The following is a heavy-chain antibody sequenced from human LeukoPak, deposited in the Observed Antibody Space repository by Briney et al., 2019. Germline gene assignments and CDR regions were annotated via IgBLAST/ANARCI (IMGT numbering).Heavy chain of an antibody. D-gene: IGHD2/OR15-2a*01. Sequence: PGGSLRLSCAASGFTVSSSNMNWVRQAPGKGLEWVSVIYSGGNTYYADSVKDRFTISRDNSKNTLYLQMSGLRTEDTAVYYCARDTENSTYGWGAFDIWGQGTRVTVSS. V-gene: IGHV3-66*01. CDR2: IYSGGNT. CDR3: ARDTENSTYGWGAFDI. J-gene: IGHJ3*02. CDR1: GFTVSSSN.